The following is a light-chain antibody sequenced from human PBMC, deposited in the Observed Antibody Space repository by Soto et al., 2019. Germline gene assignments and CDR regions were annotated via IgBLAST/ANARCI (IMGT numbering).Light chain of an antibody. CDR2: DAS. Sequence: DIQMTQYPSTLSATAGDRVTITCRASQSISAWLAWYQKKPGKAPNLLIYDASNLASGVPSRYSGSGSGTEFTLTISNLQPADFATYYCQQYENYWTFGQGTKVEIK. CDR1: QSISAW. J-gene: IGKJ1*01. CDR3: QQYENYWT. V-gene: IGKV1-5*01.